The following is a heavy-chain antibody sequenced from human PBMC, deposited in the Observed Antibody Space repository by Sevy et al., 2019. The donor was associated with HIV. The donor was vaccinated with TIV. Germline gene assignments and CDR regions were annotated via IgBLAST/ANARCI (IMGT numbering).Heavy chain of an antibody. Sequence: GGSLKISCKGSGYTFSNYWIGWVRQMPGKGLEWMGVIYPGDSDTRYSPSFQGQVNISADKSSSTAYLQWSSLKTSDTAIYYCARYPIVVVPAAEYYFDYWGQGTLVTVSS. J-gene: IGHJ4*02. D-gene: IGHD2-2*01. V-gene: IGHV5-51*01. CDR2: IYPGDSDT. CDR3: ARYPIVVVPAAEYYFDY. CDR1: GYTFSNYW.